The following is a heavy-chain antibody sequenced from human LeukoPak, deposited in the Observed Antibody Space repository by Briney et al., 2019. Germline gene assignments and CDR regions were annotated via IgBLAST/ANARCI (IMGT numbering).Heavy chain of an antibody. J-gene: IGHJ4*02. CDR3: ARELEPYYFDY. CDR2: ISAYNGNT. Sequence: ASVNVSCKASGYTFTSYGISWVRQAPGQGLEWMGWISAYNGNTNYAQKLQGRVTMTTDTSTSTAYMELSSLRSEDTAVYYCARELEPYYFDYWGQGSLVTVSS. V-gene: IGHV1-18*01. D-gene: IGHD1-1*01. CDR1: GYTFTSYG.